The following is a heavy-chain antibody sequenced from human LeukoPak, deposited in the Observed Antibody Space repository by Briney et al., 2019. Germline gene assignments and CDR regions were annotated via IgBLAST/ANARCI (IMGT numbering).Heavy chain of an antibody. J-gene: IGHJ4*02. D-gene: IGHD5-18*01. V-gene: IGHV1-18*01. Sequence: GASVKVSCKASGYTFTSYGISWVRQAPGQGLGWMGWISAYNGNTNYAQKLQGRVTMTTDTSTSTAYMELRSLRSDDTAVYYCARGSPGRPDKNPGYSYGSSVDYWGQGTLVTVSS. CDR2: ISAYNGNT. CDR3: ARGSPGRPDKNPGYSYGSSVDY. CDR1: GYTFTSYG.